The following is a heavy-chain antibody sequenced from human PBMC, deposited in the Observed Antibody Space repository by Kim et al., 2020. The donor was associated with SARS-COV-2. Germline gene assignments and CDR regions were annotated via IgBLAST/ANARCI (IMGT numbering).Heavy chain of an antibody. CDR3: AKEDGSYYYYYYGMDV. J-gene: IGHJ6*02. Sequence: ESVKGRLTISRANSKNTLYLQMNSLRAEDTAVYYCAKEDGSYYYYYYGMDVWGQGTTVTVSS. D-gene: IGHD1-26*01. V-gene: IGHV3-30*02.